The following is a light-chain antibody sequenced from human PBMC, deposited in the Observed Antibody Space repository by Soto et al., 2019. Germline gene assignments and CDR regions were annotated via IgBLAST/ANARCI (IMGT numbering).Light chain of an antibody. J-gene: IGLJ2*01. CDR2: DVS. Sequence: QSALTQPASVSGSPGQSITISCTGTNSDVGGFTYVSWYQQRPGNAPKLMIYDVSNRPSGVSNRFSGSKSGNTASLTISGLQAEDESDYYCSSYPSSSTLVFGGGTKLTVL. CDR1: NSDVGGFTY. CDR3: SSYPSSSTLV. V-gene: IGLV2-14*01.